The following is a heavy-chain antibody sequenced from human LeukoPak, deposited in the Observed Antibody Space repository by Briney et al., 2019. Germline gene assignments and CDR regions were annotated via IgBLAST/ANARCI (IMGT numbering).Heavy chain of an antibody. CDR1: GGSIGSSVFY. D-gene: IGHD4-23*01. Sequence: PSETLSLTCTVSGGSIGSSVFYWGWVRQPPGKGLEWIGTIYYPGSTYYNPSLMSRVTMSLDTSKNQFSLKLTSVTAADTAVYYCAKEGAAGNSPFDYWGQGTLVTVSS. V-gene: IGHV4-39*07. J-gene: IGHJ4*02. CDR3: AKEGAAGNSPFDY. CDR2: IYYPGST.